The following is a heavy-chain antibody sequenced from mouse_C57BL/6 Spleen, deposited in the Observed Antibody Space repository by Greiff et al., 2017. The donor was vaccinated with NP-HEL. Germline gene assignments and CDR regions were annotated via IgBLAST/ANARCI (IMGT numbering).Heavy chain of an antibody. CDR3: TRASTMVTTFPFAY. CDR1: GFTFSSYA. CDR2: ISSGGDYI. D-gene: IGHD2-2*01. J-gene: IGHJ3*01. Sequence: DVQLVESGEGLVKPGGSLKLSCAASGFTFSSYAMSWVRQTPEKRLEWVAYISSGGDYIYYADTVKGRFTISRDNARNTLYLQMSSLKSEDTAMYYCTRASTMVTTFPFAYWGQGTLVTVSA. V-gene: IGHV5-9-1*02.